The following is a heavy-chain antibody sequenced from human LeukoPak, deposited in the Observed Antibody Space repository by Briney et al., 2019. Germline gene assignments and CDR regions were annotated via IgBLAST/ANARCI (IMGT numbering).Heavy chain of an antibody. CDR1: GGSISSYY. Sequence: PSETLSLTCTVSGGSISSYYWSWIRQPPGRGLEWIGYIFYSGSSNYNPSPKSRVTISVDTSRNQFSLKLSSVTAADTAVYYCERGSGWELSGMCDFDMWGQGTMVTVSS. CDR2: IFYSGSS. D-gene: IGHD1-26*01. CDR3: ERGSGWELSGMCDFDM. V-gene: IGHV4-59*01. J-gene: IGHJ3*02.